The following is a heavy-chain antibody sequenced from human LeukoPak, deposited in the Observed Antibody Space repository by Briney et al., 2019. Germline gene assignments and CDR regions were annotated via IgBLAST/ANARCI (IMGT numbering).Heavy chain of an antibody. CDR3: ARGWGVPTSYFDY. J-gene: IGHJ4*02. V-gene: IGHV3-33*01. CDR1: GFTFRNYG. Sequence: GRSLRLSCAASGFTFRNYGMHWVRQVPGKGLEWVAVIWYDGSNKYYADSVKGRFTISRDSSKNTLYLQMNSLRADDTAVYYCARGWGVPTSYFDYWGQGTLVTVSS. CDR2: IWYDGSNK. D-gene: IGHD2-8*01.